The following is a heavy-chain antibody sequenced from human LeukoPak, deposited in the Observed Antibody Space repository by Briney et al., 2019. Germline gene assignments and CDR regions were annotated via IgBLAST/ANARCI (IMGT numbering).Heavy chain of an antibody. CDR2: ISSSGSTI. Sequence: GGSLRLSCAASGFTFSDYYLSWIRQAPGKGLEWVSYISSSGSTIYYADSVKGRFTISRDNAKNSLYLQMNSLRAEDTAVYYCARCSRIQLWFDYWGQGTLVTVSS. J-gene: IGHJ4*02. CDR1: GFTFSDYY. D-gene: IGHD5-18*01. CDR3: ARCSRIQLWFDY. V-gene: IGHV3-11*01.